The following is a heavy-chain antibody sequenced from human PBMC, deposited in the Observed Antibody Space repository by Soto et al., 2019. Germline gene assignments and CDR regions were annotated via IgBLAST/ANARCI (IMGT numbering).Heavy chain of an antibody. V-gene: IGHV4-61*01. Sequence: NPSETLSLTCTVSGGAVTSGSYYWSWIRQPPGKGLEWIGFIYYNGNTNQNPSLKSRVTISIDTSKNQFSLKLRSVTAADTAVYYCARGAAGTFDSFDPWGQGTQVT. D-gene: IGHD6-13*01. CDR1: GGAVTSGSYY. CDR2: IYYNGNT. CDR3: ARGAAGTFDSFDP. J-gene: IGHJ5*02.